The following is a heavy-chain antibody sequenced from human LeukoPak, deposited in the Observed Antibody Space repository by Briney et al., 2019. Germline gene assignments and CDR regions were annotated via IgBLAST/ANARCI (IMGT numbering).Heavy chain of an antibody. Sequence: GGSLRLSCAASGFTFDDYAMHWVRQAPGKGLEWVSRINSDGSSTSYADSVKGRFTISRDNAKNTLYLQMNSLRAEDTAVYYCARYMSDGYLADAFDIWGQGTMVTVSS. CDR3: ARYMSDGYLADAFDI. V-gene: IGHV3-74*01. CDR2: INSDGSST. D-gene: IGHD5-24*01. CDR1: GFTFDDYA. J-gene: IGHJ3*02.